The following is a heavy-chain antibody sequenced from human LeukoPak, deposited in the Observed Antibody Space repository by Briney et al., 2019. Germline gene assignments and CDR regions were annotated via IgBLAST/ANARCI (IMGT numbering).Heavy chain of an antibody. CDR3: ASLDPQSIAAAGFCFDY. V-gene: IGHV4-34*01. J-gene: IGHJ4*02. D-gene: IGHD6-13*01. Sequence: SETLSLTCAVYGGSFSGYYWSWIRQPPGKGLEWIGEINHSGSTNYNPSLKSRVTISVDTSKNQFSLKLSSVTAADTAVYYCASLDPQSIAAAGFCFDYWGQGTLVTVSS. CDR1: GGSFSGYY. CDR2: INHSGST.